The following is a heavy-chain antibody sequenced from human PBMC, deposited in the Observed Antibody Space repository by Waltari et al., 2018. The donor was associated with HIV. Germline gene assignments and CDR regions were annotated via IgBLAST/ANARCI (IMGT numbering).Heavy chain of an antibody. D-gene: IGHD6-6*01. CDR3: ATALYSSSSAGSIDY. Sequence: QVQLVQSGAEVKKPGASVKVSCKASGYTFTGYYMHWVRQAPGQGLEWMGWMNPNGGGKNYAKKCKGRVTMTRDTSISTAYMELSRLRSDDTAVYYCATALYSSSSAGSIDYWGQGTLVTVSS. V-gene: IGHV1-2*02. CDR2: MNPNGGGK. CDR1: GYTFTGYY. J-gene: IGHJ4*02.